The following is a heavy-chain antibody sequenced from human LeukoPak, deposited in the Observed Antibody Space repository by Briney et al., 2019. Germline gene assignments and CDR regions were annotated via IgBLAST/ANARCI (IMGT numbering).Heavy chain of an antibody. CDR2: INTNTGNP. CDR1: GYTFTSYA. D-gene: IGHD3-22*01. V-gene: IGHV7-4-1*02. J-gene: IGHJ4*02. Sequence: ASVKVSCKASGYTFTSYAMNWVRQAPGQGLEWMGWINTNTGNPTYAQGFTGRFVFSLDTSVSTAYLQISSLKAEDTAVYYCATGLYYYDSSGYPYYFDYWGQGTLVTVSS. CDR3: ATGLYYYDSSGYPYYFDY.